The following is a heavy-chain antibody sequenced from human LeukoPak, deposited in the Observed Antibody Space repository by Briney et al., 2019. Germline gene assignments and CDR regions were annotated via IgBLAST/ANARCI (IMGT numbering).Heavy chain of an antibody. J-gene: IGHJ4*02. Sequence: GGSLRLSCAASGFTFSQYWMNWVRKAPGKGPEWVANIKQDGSEKFYVDSVKGRFTISRDNAKNSLHLQMNSLRAGDTAVYYCARTDDVRSLDFWGQGTPVTVSS. CDR3: ARTDDVRSLDF. CDR1: GFTFSQYW. D-gene: IGHD1-1*01. V-gene: IGHV3-7*01. CDR2: IKQDGSEK.